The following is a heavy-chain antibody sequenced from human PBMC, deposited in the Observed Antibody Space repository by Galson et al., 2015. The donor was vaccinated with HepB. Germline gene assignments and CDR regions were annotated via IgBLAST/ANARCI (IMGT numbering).Heavy chain of an antibody. V-gene: IGHV4-59*01. J-gene: IGHJ4*02. D-gene: IGHD1-7*01. CDR3: ARGRGTGTTLGFDS. CDR1: GGSISSSY. CDR2: VYYSGTT. Sequence: ETLSLTCTVSGGSISSSYWSWLRQPPGKGLEWLGYVYYSGTTNYNPSLQSRITISIDTSKSQFSLKLNSVSAADTAVFYCARGRGTGTTLGFDSWGQGALVTVSS.